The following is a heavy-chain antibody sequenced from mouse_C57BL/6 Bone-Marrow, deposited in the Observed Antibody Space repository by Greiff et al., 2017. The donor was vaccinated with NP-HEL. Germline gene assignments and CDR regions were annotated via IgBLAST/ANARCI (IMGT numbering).Heavy chain of an antibody. CDR3: ARQGVGGAMDY. CDR1: EYEFPSHD. D-gene: IGHD1-1*01. CDR2: INSDGGST. Sequence: EVKLMESGGGLVQPGESLKLSCESNEYEFPSHDMSWVRKTPEKRLELVAAINSDGGSTYYPDTMERRFIISRANTKQTLYLQMSSLRSEDTALYYCARQGVGGAMDYWGQGTSVTVSS. V-gene: IGHV5-2*01. J-gene: IGHJ4*01.